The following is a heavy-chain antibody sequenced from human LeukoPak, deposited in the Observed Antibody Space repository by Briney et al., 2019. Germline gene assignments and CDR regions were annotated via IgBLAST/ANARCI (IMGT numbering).Heavy chain of an antibody. CDR2: ISAYNGNT. D-gene: IGHD3-10*01. Sequence: ASVTVSCQSSGYTFTSYGFSWVRPAPGQGLAWMGWISAYNGNTNYAQKLQGRFTMTTDTSTSTAYMELRSLRSDDTAVYYCARGSYIWFGVRPDYWGQGTLVTVSS. V-gene: IGHV1-18*01. CDR1: GYTFTSYG. CDR3: ARGSYIWFGVRPDY. J-gene: IGHJ4*02.